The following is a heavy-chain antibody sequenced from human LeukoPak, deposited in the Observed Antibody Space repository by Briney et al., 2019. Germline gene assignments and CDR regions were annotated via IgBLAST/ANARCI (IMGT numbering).Heavy chain of an antibody. Sequence: SETLSLTCTVSGGSINSGDYYWSWIRQPPGKGLEWIGYIYYSGSTYYNPSLKSRVTISVDTSKNQFSLKLSSVTAADTAVYYCAREGIVATITPWFDPWGQGTLVTVSS. CDR1: GGSINSGDYY. V-gene: IGHV4-30-4*01. CDR3: AREGIVATITPWFDP. CDR2: IYYSGST. J-gene: IGHJ5*02. D-gene: IGHD5-12*01.